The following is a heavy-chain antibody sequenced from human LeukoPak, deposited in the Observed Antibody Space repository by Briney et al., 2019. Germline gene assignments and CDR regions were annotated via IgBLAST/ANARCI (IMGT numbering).Heavy chain of an antibody. Sequence: PGGSLRLSCAASGFAFSPFWMHWVRQAPGKGLVWVSRINSDGSSTGYADSVKGRFTISRDNAKSTLYLQMNSLRADDTAVYYCAKWGDYDVLTGYYVSDFWGQGTLVTVSS. V-gene: IGHV3-74*01. D-gene: IGHD3-9*01. CDR2: INSDGSST. CDR3: AKWGDYDVLTGYYVSDF. CDR1: GFAFSPFW. J-gene: IGHJ4*02.